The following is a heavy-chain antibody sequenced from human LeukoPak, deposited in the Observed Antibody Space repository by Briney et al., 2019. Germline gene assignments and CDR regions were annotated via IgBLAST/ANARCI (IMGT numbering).Heavy chain of an antibody. CDR1: GFTVSNAW. CDR2: IKSNSAGGAT. J-gene: IGHJ4*02. Sequence: PGGSLRLSCAASGFTVSNAWMSWVRQAPGKGLEWVGRIKSNSAGGATDFAAPVKGRFTMSRDDLKNTLFLQMNSLKSEDTAVYYCTTDKFSSGWYGGFDSWGQGTLVTVSS. D-gene: IGHD6-19*01. V-gene: IGHV3-15*01. CDR3: TTDKFSSGWYGGFDS.